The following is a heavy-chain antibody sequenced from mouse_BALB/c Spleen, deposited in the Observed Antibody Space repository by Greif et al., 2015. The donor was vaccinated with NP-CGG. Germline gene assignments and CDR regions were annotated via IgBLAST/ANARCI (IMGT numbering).Heavy chain of an antibody. CDR1: GYAFSSYW. D-gene: IGHD1-1*01. CDR3: AREDYGTRYFDV. V-gene: IGHV1-80*01. CDR2: IYPGDGDT. Sequence: VMLVESGAELVRPGSSVKISCKASGYAFSSYWMNWVKQRPGQGLEWIGQIYPGDGDTNYNGKFKGKATLTADKSSSTAYMQLSSLTSEDSAVYFYAREDYGTRYFDVWGAGTTVTVSS. J-gene: IGHJ1*01.